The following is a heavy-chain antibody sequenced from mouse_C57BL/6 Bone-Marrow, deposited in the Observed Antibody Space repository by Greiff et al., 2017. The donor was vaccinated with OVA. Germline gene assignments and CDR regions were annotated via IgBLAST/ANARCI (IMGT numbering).Heavy chain of an antibody. CDR3: ARWDYYGSNFDY. CDR1: GYTFTSYW. J-gene: IGHJ2*01. Sequence: QVQLQQPGAELVKPGASVKMSCKASGYTFTSYWITWVKQRPGQGLEWIGDIYPGSGSTNYNEKFKSKATLTVDTSSSTAYMQLSSLTSEDSAVYYCARWDYYGSNFDYWGQGTTLTVSS. D-gene: IGHD1-1*01. CDR2: IYPGSGST. V-gene: IGHV1-55*01.